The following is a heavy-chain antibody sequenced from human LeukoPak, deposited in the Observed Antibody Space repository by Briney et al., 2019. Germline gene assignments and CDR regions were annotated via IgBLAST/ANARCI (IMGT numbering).Heavy chain of an antibody. CDR2: ISTDGGTT. Sequence: GGSLRLSCEVSGFTFSSHWMHWVRQSPGEGLVWVSRISTDGGTTNYADSVKGRFTISRDNAKNTLYLQMNSLRVEDTAVYYCIRGKWDIVVVSAGSNWFDTWGQGTLVTVSS. J-gene: IGHJ5*02. D-gene: IGHD2-2*01. CDR3: IRGKWDIVVVSAGSNWFDT. V-gene: IGHV3-74*01. CDR1: GFTFSSHW.